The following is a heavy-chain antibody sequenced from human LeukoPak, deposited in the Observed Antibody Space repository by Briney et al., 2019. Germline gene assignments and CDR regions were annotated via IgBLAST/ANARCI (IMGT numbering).Heavy chain of an antibody. Sequence: GESLKISWRGSGYSFNTYWIGWVRQMPGKGLEWMGIIYLGDSDTRYSPSFQGQVTMSADKSINTAYLQWSSLKASDTAMYYCARRQGCSSTSCPPDSWGQGTLVTVSS. D-gene: IGHD2-2*01. J-gene: IGHJ4*02. CDR3: ARRQGCSSTSCPPDS. V-gene: IGHV5-51*01. CDR1: GYSFNTYW. CDR2: IYLGDSDT.